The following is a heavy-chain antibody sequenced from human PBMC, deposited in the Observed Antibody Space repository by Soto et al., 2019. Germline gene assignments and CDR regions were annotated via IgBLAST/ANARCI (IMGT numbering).Heavy chain of an antibody. D-gene: IGHD2-15*01. Sequence: PGGSLRLSCAASGFTFSSYEMNWVRQAPGKGLEWVSYISSSGSTIYYADSVKGRFTISRDNAKNSLYLQMNSLRAEDTAVYYCAREAVVLYYYYYGMDVWGQGTTVTVSS. V-gene: IGHV3-48*03. J-gene: IGHJ6*02. CDR2: ISSSGSTI. CDR1: GFTFSSYE. CDR3: AREAVVLYYYYYGMDV.